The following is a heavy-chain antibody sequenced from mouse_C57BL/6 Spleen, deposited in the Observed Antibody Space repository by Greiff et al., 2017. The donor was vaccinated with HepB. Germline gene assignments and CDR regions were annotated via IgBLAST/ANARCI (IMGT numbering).Heavy chain of an antibody. CDR2: INPGSGGT. D-gene: IGHD6-2*01. CDR1: GYAFTNYL. J-gene: IGHJ3*01. CDR3: ARSLFAY. V-gene: IGHV1-54*01. Sequence: VQLQQSGAELVRPGTSVKVSCKASGYAFTNYLIEWVKQRPGQGLEWIGVINPGSGGTNYNEKFKGKATLTADNSSSTAYMQLSSLTSEDSAVYVCARSLFAYWGQGTLVTVSA.